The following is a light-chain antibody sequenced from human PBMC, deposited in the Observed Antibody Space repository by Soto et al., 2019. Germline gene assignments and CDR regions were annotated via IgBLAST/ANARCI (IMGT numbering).Light chain of an antibody. J-gene: IGLJ1*01. Sequence: QSVLTQPPSVSGAPGQRVTISCTGSSSNIGAGYDVHWYQQLPGTAPKLLIDGNINRPSGVPDRFSDSKSGTSASLAITGLQAEDEADYYCQSYDSSLSGYVFGTGTKVTVL. CDR1: SSNIGAGYD. CDR3: QSYDSSLSGYV. CDR2: GNI. V-gene: IGLV1-40*01.